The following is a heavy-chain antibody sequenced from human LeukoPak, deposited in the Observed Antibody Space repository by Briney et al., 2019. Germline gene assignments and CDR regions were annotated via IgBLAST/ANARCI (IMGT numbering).Heavy chain of an antibody. V-gene: IGHV3-30*04. CDR3: ARDREVLWFGELTTDAFDI. CDR2: ISYDGSNK. D-gene: IGHD3-10*01. CDR1: GFTFSSYA. J-gene: IGHJ3*02. Sequence: GGSLRLSCAASGFTFSSYAMHWFRQAPGKGLEWVAVISYDGSNKYYADSVKGRFTISRDNSKNTLYLQMNSLRAEDTAVYYCARDREVLWFGELTTDAFDIWGQGTMVTVSS.